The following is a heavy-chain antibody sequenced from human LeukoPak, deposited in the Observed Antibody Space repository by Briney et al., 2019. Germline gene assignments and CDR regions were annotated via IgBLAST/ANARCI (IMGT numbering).Heavy chain of an antibody. CDR2: IYHNGST. CDR1: GYSISSGYY. V-gene: IGHV4-38-2*01. Sequence: SETLSLTCAVSGYSISSGYYWGWIRQPPGKGLEWIGSIYHNGSTYYNPSLKSRVTISVDTSKNQFSLKLSSVTAADTAVFYCARSYCTPCPFWGFWGQGALVTVSS. J-gene: IGHJ4*02. D-gene: IGHD2-8*01. CDR3: ARSYCTPCPFWGF.